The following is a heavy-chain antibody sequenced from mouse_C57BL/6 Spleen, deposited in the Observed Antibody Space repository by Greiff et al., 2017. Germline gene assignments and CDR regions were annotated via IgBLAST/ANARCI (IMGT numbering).Heavy chain of an antibody. D-gene: IGHD2-5*01. V-gene: IGHV1-82*01. CDR1: GYAFSSSW. CDR3: ARSDSNSYAMDY. J-gene: IGHJ4*01. Sequence: QVQLKQSGPELVKPGASVKISCKASGYAFSSSWMNWVKQRPGKGLEWIGRIYPGDGDTNYNGKFKGKATLTADKSSSTAYMQLSSLTSEDSAVYCCARSDSNSYAMDYWGQGTSVTVSS. CDR2: IYPGDGDT.